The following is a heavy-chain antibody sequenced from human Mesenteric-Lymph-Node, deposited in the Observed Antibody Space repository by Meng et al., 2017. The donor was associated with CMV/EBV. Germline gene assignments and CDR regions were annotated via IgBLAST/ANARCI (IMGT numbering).Heavy chain of an antibody. V-gene: IGHV3-20*04. D-gene: IGHD2-15*01. J-gene: IGHJ4*02. CDR2: INWNGGST. CDR3: AKDIGRATYYFDY. CDR1: GFTFSSYW. Sequence: GGSLRLSCAVSGFTFSSYWMHWVRQAPGKGLEWVSGINWNGGSTGYADSVKGRFTISRDNGKNSLYLQMNSLRAEDTALYYCAKDIGRATYYFDYWGQGTLVTVSS.